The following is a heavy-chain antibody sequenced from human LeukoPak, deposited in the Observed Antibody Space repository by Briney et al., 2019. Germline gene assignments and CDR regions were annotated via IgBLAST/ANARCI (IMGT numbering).Heavy chain of an antibody. CDR2: TRNKANSYTT. J-gene: IGHJ4*02. V-gene: IGHV3-72*01. Sequence: PGGSLRLSCAASGFTFSDHYMDWVRQAPGKGLEWVGRTRNKANSYTTEYAASVKGRFTISRDDSKNSLFLQMHNLRAEDTAVYYCSRLSAMLRGPEPFYYFEYRGQGILVTVSS. CDR1: GFTFSDHY. CDR3: SRLSAMLRGPEPFYYFEY. D-gene: IGHD3-10*01.